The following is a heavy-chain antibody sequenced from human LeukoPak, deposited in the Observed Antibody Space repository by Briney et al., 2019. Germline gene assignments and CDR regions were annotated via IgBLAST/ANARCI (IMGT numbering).Heavy chain of an antibody. CDR1: GFPFSNYW. CDR3: ARTIVGAAFDY. Sequence: GGSLRLSCAASGFPFSNYWMHWVRQAPGKGLVWVSRIDGDGSSTSYADSVKGRFTISRDNAKNTLYLQMTSLRAEDTAVYYCARTIVGAAFDYWGQGTLVTVSS. CDR2: IDGDGSST. D-gene: IGHD1-26*01. J-gene: IGHJ4*02. V-gene: IGHV3-74*01.